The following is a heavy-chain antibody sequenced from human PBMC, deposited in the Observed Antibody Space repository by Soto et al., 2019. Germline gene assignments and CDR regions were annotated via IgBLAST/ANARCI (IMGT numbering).Heavy chain of an antibody. D-gene: IGHD6-6*01. CDR1: GDSSSTSTYS. CDR2: IYRSGVT. CDR3: ASSPSSSSSRFYYYYGMDV. J-gene: IGHJ6*02. Sequence: TLSLTCSLSGDSSSTSTYSWSWIRQPPGKALEWVGFIYRSGVTSYNPSLKSRVSISLDTSNNQFSLTLSSVTAADTAVYYCASSPSSSSSRFYYYYGMDVWGQGTTVIVSS. V-gene: IGHV4-30-2*01.